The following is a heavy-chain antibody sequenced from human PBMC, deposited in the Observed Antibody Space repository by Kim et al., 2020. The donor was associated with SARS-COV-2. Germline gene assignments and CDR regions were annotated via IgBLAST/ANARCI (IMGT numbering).Heavy chain of an antibody. CDR3: AIHGYSYGYRWFDP. V-gene: IGHV4-39*01. Sequence: NPPLKSRVTISVDTSKNQFSLKLSSVTAADTAVYYCAIHGYSYGYRWFDPWGQGTLVTVSS. D-gene: IGHD5-18*01. J-gene: IGHJ5*02.